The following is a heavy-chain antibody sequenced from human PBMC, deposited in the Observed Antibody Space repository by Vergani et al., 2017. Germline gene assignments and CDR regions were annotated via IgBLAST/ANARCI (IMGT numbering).Heavy chain of an antibody. CDR1: GGTFSSYA. V-gene: IGHV1-69*01. Sequence: QVQLVQSGAEVKKPGSSVKVSCKASGGTFSSYAISWVRPAPGQGLEWMGGIIPIFGTANYAQKFQGRVTIPADVSTSTAYMDLSSLRSEDTAVYYWARSAFKEDTASMFEYYYYYYMDVWGKGTTVTVSS. D-gene: IGHD5-18*01. J-gene: IGHJ6*03. CDR2: IIPIFGTA. CDR3: ARSAFKEDTASMFEYYYYYYMDV.